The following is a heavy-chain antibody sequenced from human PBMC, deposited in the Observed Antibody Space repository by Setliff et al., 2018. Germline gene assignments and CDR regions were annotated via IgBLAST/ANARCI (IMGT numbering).Heavy chain of an antibody. CDR3: ARAYCSGVTCYEGTFDI. CDR2: VYSSGNT. J-gene: IGHJ3*02. D-gene: IGHD2-15*01. V-gene: IGHV4-61*02. CDR1: GASISSGDVY. Sequence: SETLSLTCNVSGASISSGDVYWSWIRQPAGKGLEWIGRVYSSGNTNYNPSLESRVTISVDTSKNQFSLKLNSVTAADTAVYYCARAYCSGVTCYEGTFDIWGQGTMVTVSS.